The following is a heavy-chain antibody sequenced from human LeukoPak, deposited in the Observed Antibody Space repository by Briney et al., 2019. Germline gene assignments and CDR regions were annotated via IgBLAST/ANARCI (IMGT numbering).Heavy chain of an antibody. J-gene: IGHJ4*02. CDR2: INHSGST. CDR3: ARGGGPVPFDY. Sequence: SETLSLTCAVYGGSFSGYYWSWIRQPPGKGLEWIGEINHSGSTNYSPSLKSRVTISVDTSKNQFSLKLSSVTAADTAVYYCARGGGPVPFDYWGQGTLVTVSS. V-gene: IGHV4-34*01. CDR1: GGSFSGYY. D-gene: IGHD3-10*01.